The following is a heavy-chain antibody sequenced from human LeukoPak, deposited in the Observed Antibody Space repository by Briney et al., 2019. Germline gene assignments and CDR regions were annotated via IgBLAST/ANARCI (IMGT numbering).Heavy chain of an antibody. CDR3: AMEGYSGNYPAY. CDR2: ISSSSRYI. J-gene: IGHJ4*02. D-gene: IGHD1-26*01. Sequence: PGGSLRLSCAASTFAFSNYWLSWVRQAPGKGLEWVSSISSSSRYIYYADSVKGRFTISRDNAKNSLYLQMNSLRAEDTAVYYCAMEGYSGNYPAYWGQGTLVTVSS. CDR1: TFAFSNYW. V-gene: IGHV3-21*01.